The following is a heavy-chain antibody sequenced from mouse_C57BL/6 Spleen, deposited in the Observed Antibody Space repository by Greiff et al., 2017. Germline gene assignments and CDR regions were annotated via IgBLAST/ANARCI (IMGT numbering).Heavy chain of an antibody. D-gene: IGHD2-1*01. CDR1: GYTFTNYW. CDR3: ARSLLPDYFDY. CDR2: IYSGGGYT. J-gene: IGHJ2*01. Sequence: VQLLQSGAELVRPGTSVTMSCKASGYTFTNYWLGWAQQRPGNGLEWIGDIYSGGGYTNYNEKFKGKDTLTADKSSSTAYMQFSSLTSEDSAIYYCARSLLPDYFDYGGQGTTLTVAS. V-gene: IGHV1-63*01.